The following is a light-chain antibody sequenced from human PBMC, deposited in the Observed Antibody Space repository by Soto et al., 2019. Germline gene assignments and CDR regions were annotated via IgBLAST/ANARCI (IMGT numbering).Light chain of an antibody. J-gene: IGLJ3*02. CDR3: ASWDDSLSAGV. CDR1: SSNIGTNI. CDR2: NNN. Sequence: QSVLTQPPSASGTPGQRVTISCSGSSSNIGTNIVNWYHQFPGTAPKLLIYNNNQRPSGVPDRFSGSKSGTSASLAISGLQSEDEADYYCASWDDSLSAGVFGGGTKLTVL. V-gene: IGLV1-44*01.